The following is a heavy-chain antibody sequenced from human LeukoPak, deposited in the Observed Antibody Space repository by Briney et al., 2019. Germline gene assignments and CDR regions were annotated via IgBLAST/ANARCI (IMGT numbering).Heavy chain of an antibody. CDR1: GFTFSSYG. CDR2: IRYDGSNR. Sequence: GGSLRLSCGASGFTFSSYGMHWVRQAPGKGLEWVAFIRYDGSNRYYADSVKGRFTISRDNSKNTLYLQMNSLRVEDTAVYYCAKGGRITMLRGVQRDHYFDYWGQGTQVTVSS. J-gene: IGHJ4*02. CDR3: AKGGRITMLRGVQRDHYFDY. D-gene: IGHD3-10*01. V-gene: IGHV3-30*02.